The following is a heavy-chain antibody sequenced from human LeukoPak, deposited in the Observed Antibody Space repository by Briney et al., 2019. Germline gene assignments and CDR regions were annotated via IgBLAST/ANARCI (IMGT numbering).Heavy chain of an antibody. CDR3: ARDYSSGWYHVSYFDY. CDR2: ISYDGSDK. D-gene: IGHD6-19*01. CDR1: GFTFSSYA. Sequence: GGSLRLSCAASGFTFSSYAMHWVRQAPGKGLEWVAVISYDGSDKYYADSVKGRFTISRDNSKNTLYLQMNSLRAEDTAVYYCARDYSSGWYHVSYFDYWGQGTLVTVSS. J-gene: IGHJ4*02. V-gene: IGHV3-30-3*01.